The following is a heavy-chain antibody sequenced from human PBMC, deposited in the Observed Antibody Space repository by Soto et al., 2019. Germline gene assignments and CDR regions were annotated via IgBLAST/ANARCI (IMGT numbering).Heavy chain of an antibody. Sequence: QVQLEQSGPRLVKPSQTLSLTCNISGGSITSVKHYWSWIRQSPGEGLEWIGYIFDSGTTHYNPSLEGRVTISGDTSQSQFSLTIHSVTVADTAVYYCAREVGGTGAFDYWGQGTLVTVSS. J-gene: IGHJ4*02. D-gene: IGHD1-26*01. CDR2: IFDSGTT. CDR1: GGSITSVKHY. V-gene: IGHV4-31*02. CDR3: AREVGGTGAFDY.